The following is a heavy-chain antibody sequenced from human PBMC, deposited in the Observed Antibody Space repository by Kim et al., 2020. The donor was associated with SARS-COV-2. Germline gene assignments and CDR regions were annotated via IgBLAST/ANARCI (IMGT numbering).Heavy chain of an antibody. CDR2: IWYDGSNE. Sequence: GGSLRLSCVASGFTFSHHGMHWVRQAPGKGKEWVAVIWYDGSNEYYAEFVKGRFTVSRDNSKNTMYLHMNSLRDEDTGVYFCVRGGFNYGRLDRYFFDS. D-gene: IGHD1-1*01. CDR1: GFTFSHHG. V-gene: IGHV3-33*01. CDR3: VRGGFNYGRLDRYFFDS. J-gene: IGHJ4*01.